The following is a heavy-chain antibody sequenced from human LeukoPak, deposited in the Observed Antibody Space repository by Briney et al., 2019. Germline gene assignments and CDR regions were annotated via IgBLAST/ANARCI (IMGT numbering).Heavy chain of an antibody. CDR2: IYYSGST. Sequence: SETLSLTCTVSGGSISSSSYYWGWIRQPPGKGLEWIGSIYYSGSTYYNPSLKSRVTISIDTSKNQFSLKLSSVTAADTAVYYCARHRSDIVVVPAAVDYWGQEPWSPSPQ. CDR3: ARHRSDIVVVPAAVDY. CDR1: GGSISSSSYY. V-gene: IGHV4-39*01. D-gene: IGHD2-2*01. J-gene: IGHJ4*01.